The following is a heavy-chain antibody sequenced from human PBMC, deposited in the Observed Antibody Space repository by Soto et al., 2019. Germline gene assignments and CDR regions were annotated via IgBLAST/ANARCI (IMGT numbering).Heavy chain of an antibody. Sequence: QVQLVESGGGVVQPGRSLRLSCAASGFTFSAYGMHWVRQAPGKGLEWAAVIWYDGSNKHYADSVKGRFTISRDNTENMLYLKMNSLRAEDTAVYYCARRLRGLDFWGQGALVTVSS. CDR3: ARRLRGLDF. CDR2: IWYDGSNK. D-gene: IGHD4-17*01. J-gene: IGHJ4*02. V-gene: IGHV3-33*01. CDR1: GFTFSAYG.